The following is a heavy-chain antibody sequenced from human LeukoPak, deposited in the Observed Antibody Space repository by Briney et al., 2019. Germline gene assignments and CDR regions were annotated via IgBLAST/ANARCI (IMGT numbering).Heavy chain of an antibody. Sequence: PGGSLRLSCAASGXTFSTYAMHWVRQPPGKGREWVAVISHDGSNEYYADSVKGRFTISRDNSKNTLSLQMNSLRGDDTAVYYCARSYDSSGYYSFDCWGQGTLVTVSS. CDR1: GXTFSTYA. D-gene: IGHD3-22*01. V-gene: IGHV3-30-3*01. CDR3: ARSYDSSGYYSFDC. J-gene: IGHJ4*02. CDR2: ISHDGSNE.